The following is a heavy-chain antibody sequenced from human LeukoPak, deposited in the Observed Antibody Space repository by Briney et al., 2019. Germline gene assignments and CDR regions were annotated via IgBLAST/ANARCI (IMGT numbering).Heavy chain of an antibody. V-gene: IGHV3-33*01. CDR2: LWYDGTNK. CDR3: ARARNNYDSSGYSALDY. J-gene: IGHJ4*02. D-gene: IGHD3-22*01. CDR1: EFIFSSYG. Sequence: GRSLRLSCAASEFIFSSYGMHWVRQAPGKGLEWVASLWYDGTNKYHADSVKGRFTISRDNSQSTLYLQMNSLRAEDTAVYYFARARNNYDSSGYSALDYWGQGTLVTVSS.